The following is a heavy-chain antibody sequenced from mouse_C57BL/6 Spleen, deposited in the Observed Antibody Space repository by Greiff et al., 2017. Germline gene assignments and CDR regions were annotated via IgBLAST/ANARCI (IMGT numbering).Heavy chain of an antibody. Sequence: QVTLKESGPGILQPSQTLSLTCSFSGFSLSTFGMGVGWLRQPSGKGLEWLAHIWWDDAKYYNPALKSRLTISKDTSKNQVFLKIANVDTADTATYYCARLTVVATNWYFDVWGTGTTVTVSS. CDR1: GFSLSTFGMG. V-gene: IGHV8-8*01. CDR3: ARLTVVATNWYFDV. CDR2: IWWDDAK. D-gene: IGHD1-1*01. J-gene: IGHJ1*03.